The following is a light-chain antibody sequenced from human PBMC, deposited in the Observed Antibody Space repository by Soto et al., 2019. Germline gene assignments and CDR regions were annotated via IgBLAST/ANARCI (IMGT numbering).Light chain of an antibody. V-gene: IGLV2-23*02. Sequence: VPTLPAPLSWAPGPSVPTPPPRNRRLVGSYNLVSWYQQHPGKAPKLMIYEVSKRPSGVSNRFSGSKSGNTASLTISGLQAEDEADYYCCSYAGGSTYVFGTGTKVTVL. CDR1: RRLVGSYNL. CDR3: CSYAGGSTYV. J-gene: IGLJ1*01. CDR2: EVS.